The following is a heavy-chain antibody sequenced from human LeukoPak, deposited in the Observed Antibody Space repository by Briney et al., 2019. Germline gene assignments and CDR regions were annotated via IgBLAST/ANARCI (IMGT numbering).Heavy chain of an antibody. CDR3: AHSLSTYCSGGSCYSYYFDY. J-gene: IGHJ4*02. D-gene: IGHD2-15*01. Sequence: SGPTLVNPTQTLTLTCTFSGFSLSTSGVGVGWIRQPPGKALEWLALIYWDDDKRYSPSLKSRLTITKDTSKNQVVLTMTNMDPVDTATYYCAHSLSTYCSGGSCYSYYFDYWGQGTLVTVSS. V-gene: IGHV2-5*02. CDR2: IYWDDDK. CDR1: GFSLSTSGVG.